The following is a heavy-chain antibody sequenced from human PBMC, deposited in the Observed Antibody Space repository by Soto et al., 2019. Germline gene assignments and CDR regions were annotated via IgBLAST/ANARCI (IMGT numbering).Heavy chain of an antibody. CDR2: ISSSSSYI. D-gene: IGHD3-10*01. V-gene: IGHV3-21*01. CDR1: GFTFSSYS. J-gene: IGHJ6*02. CDR3: ARDKPSITMVRGSYYYGMDV. Sequence: GGSLRLSCAASGFTFSSYSMNWVRQAPGKGLEWVSSISSSSSYIYYADSVKGRFTISRDNAKNSLYLQMNSLRAEDTAVYYCARDKPSITMVRGSYYYGMDVWGQGTTVTVSS.